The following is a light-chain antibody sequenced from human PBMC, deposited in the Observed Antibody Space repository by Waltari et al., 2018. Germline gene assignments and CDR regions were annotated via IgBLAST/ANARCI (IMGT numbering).Light chain of an antibody. CDR1: QSIFYSSNNKNY. V-gene: IGKV4-1*01. J-gene: IGKJ3*01. Sequence: DIVMTQSPDSLAVSLGERVSINCQSSQSIFYSSNNKNYLAWYQQKPGQPPKPLIYWASSREFGVPKRFSGSGSGTDFTLTISSLEAEDVAIYYCQQYYSMPLTFGPGTTVEI. CDR2: WAS. CDR3: QQYYSMPLT.